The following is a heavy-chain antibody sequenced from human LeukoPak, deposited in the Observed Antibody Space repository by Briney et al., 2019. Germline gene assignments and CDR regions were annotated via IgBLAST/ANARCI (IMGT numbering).Heavy chain of an antibody. CDR1: GFTFSDYY. V-gene: IGHV3-11*01. D-gene: IGHD3-3*01. CDR2: ISSSGSTI. J-gene: IGHJ4*02. CDR3: ARDMSRFTYDFWSGCYPQADY. Sequence: GGSLRLSCAASGFTFSDYYMSWIRQAPGKGLEWVSYISSSGSTIYYADSVKGRFTISRDNAKNSLYLQMNSLRAEDTAVYYCARDMSRFTYDFWSGCYPQADYWGQGTLVTVSS.